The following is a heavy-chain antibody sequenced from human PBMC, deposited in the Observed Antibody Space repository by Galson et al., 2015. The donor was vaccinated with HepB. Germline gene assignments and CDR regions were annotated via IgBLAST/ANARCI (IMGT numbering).Heavy chain of an antibody. CDR3: ARVRSAYNFDY. V-gene: IGHV3-74*01. CDR2: INSDGSST. D-gene: IGHD3-16*01. J-gene: IGHJ4*02. Sequence: SLRLSCAASGFTLSSYWMHWVRQAPGKGLVWVSRINSDGSSTSYADSVKGRFTTSRDNAKNTLYLQMNSLRVEDTAVYYCARVRSAYNFDYWGQGPLVTVSS. CDR1: GFTLSSYW.